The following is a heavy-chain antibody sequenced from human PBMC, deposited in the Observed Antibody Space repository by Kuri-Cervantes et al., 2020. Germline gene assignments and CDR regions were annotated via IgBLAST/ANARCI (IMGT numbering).Heavy chain of an antibody. V-gene: IGHV3-9*01. Sequence: LSLTCAASGFTFDDHAMNWVRQAPGKGLEWVSGINWNSGTIGYADSVEGRFTISRDDARNSLYLQMNSLRVEDTAVYYCARWRWEQSEFDYWGQGTLVTVSS. CDR1: GFTFDDHA. D-gene: IGHD5-24*01. J-gene: IGHJ4*02. CDR2: INWNSGTI. CDR3: ARWRWEQSEFDY.